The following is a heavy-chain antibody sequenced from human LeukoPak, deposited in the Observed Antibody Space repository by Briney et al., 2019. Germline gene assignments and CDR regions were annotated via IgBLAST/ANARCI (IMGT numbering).Heavy chain of an antibody. CDR2: INHSGST. V-gene: IGHV4-34*01. CDR1: GGSFSGYY. CDR3: ARGNLRVGGVIISRYYFDY. Sequence: PSETLSLTCAVYGGSFSGYYWSWIRQPPGKGLEWIGEINHSGSTNYNPSLKSRVTISVDTSKNQFSLKLSSVTAADTAVYYCARGNLRVGGVIISRYYFDYWGQGTLVTVSS. J-gene: IGHJ4*02. D-gene: IGHD3-10*01.